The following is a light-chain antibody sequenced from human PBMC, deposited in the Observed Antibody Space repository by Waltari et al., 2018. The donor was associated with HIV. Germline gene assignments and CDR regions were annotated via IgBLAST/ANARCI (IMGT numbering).Light chain of an antibody. J-gene: IGLJ2*01. CDR3: ASHAGSKDV. CDR1: SRDVGAGDS. Sequence: QSALTQPPADCGAQGRSVTVPCTGTSRDVGAGDSVSWFQQHPGKAPKLMNYDVTKRPSGVPDRFSGSKSGNTASLTVSGLQAEDEADYYCASHAGSKDVFGGGTRLTVL. CDR2: DVT. V-gene: IGLV2-8*01.